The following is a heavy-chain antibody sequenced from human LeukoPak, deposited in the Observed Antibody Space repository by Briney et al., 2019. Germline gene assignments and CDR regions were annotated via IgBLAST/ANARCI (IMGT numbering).Heavy chain of an antibody. D-gene: IGHD6-25*01. CDR3: AKEGAALMYCYYMDV. CDR1: GGSISSYY. Sequence: SETLSLTCTVSGGSISSYYWSWIRQPPGRGLEWIGYINYSGSTNYNPSLKSRVTISLDTSKNQFSLKLNSVTAADTAVYYCAKEGAALMYCYYMDVWGKGTTVTV. CDR2: INYSGST. J-gene: IGHJ6*03. V-gene: IGHV4-59*01.